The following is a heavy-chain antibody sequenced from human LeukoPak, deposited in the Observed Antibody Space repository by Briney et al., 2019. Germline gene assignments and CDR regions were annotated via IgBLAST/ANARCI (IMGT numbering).Heavy chain of an antibody. J-gene: IGHJ4*02. CDR2: VSWDGDTT. CDR3: ARRAGGYSHPYDY. V-gene: IGHV3-43*01. Sequence: PGGSLRLSCAASGFTFDDYIMHWVRQAPGKGLECVSLVSWDGDTTYYADSVKGRFTISRDNSKNTLYLQMNSLRAEDTAVYYCARRAGGYSHPYDYWGQGILVTVSS. CDR1: GFTFDDYI. D-gene: IGHD4-23*01.